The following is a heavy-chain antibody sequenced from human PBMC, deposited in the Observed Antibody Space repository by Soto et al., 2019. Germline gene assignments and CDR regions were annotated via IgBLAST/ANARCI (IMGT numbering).Heavy chain of an antibody. D-gene: IGHD6-19*01. Sequence: LRLSCAASGFTFSSYAMSWVRQAPGKGLEWVSAISGSGGSTYYADSVKGRFTISRDNSKNTLYLQMNSLRAEDTAVYYCAKDREVAVAGTVDYWGQGTLVTSPQ. CDR3: AKDREVAVAGTVDY. CDR1: GFTFSSYA. J-gene: IGHJ4*02. V-gene: IGHV3-23*01. CDR2: ISGSGGST.